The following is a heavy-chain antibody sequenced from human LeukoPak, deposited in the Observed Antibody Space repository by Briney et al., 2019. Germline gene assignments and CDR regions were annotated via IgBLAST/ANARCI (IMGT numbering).Heavy chain of an antibody. CDR1: GGTFSSYA. CDR2: IIPIFGTA. D-gene: IGHD2-2*02. Sequence: GASVKVSCTASGGTFSSYAISWVRQAPGQGLEWMGGIIPIFGTANYAQKFQGRVTITADESTSTAYMELSSLRSEDTAVYYCAREARYCSSTSCYRGAFDIWGQGTMVTVSS. J-gene: IGHJ3*02. V-gene: IGHV1-69*13. CDR3: AREARYCSSTSCYRGAFDI.